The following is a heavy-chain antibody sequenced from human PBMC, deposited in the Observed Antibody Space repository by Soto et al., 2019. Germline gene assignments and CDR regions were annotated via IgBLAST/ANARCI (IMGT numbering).Heavy chain of an antibody. CDR1: GFPFSTYT. Sequence: PGGSLRRSCTASGFPFSTYTMNWVRQAPGKGLEWVSSITSTTGDIYYADSVKGRFTISRDNAKNSLYLHMNSLRAEDTAVYYCARPYSGSYSFDYWGQGTLVTVSS. J-gene: IGHJ4*02. CDR3: ARPYSGSYSFDY. D-gene: IGHD1-26*01. CDR2: ITSTTGDI. V-gene: IGHV3-21*01.